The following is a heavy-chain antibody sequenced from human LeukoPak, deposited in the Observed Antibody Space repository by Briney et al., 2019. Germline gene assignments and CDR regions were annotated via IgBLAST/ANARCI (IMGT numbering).Heavy chain of an antibody. CDR2: GSSSEST. CDR1: GGSISSSSYY. V-gene: IGHV4-39*07. CDR3: ARQPNGAAARPWWFDP. J-gene: IGHJ5*02. Sequence: PSETLSLTCTVYGGSISSSSYYWGWIRQPPGKGLEWIGSGSSSESTYYNPSLKSQVTISVDTSKNQFSLRLSSVTAADTAVYYCARQPNGAAARPWWFDPWGQGTLVTVSS. D-gene: IGHD6-6*01.